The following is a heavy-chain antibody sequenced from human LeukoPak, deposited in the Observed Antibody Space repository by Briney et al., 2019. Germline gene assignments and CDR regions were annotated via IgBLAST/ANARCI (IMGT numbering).Heavy chain of an antibody. J-gene: IGHJ6*03. CDR3: ARDRVYGSGTYTLDYYYYYMDV. Sequence: SETLSLTCTVSGGSISSYYWSWIRQPPGKGLEWIGYIYYSGSTSYNPSLKSRVTISVDTSKNQFSLKLSSVTAADTAVYYCARDRVYGSGTYTLDYYYYYMDVWGKGTTVTVSS. CDR2: IYYSGST. D-gene: IGHD3-10*01. CDR1: GGSISSYY. V-gene: IGHV4-59*01.